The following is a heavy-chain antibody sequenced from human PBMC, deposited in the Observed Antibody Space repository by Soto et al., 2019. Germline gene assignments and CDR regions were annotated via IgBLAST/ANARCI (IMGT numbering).Heavy chain of an antibody. CDR1: GYTFTGYY. V-gene: IGHV1-2*04. CDR3: ARETQSSSSGFDH. CDR2: INPNSGGT. Sequence: ASVKVSCKASGYTFTGYYMHWVRQAPGQGLEWMGWINPNSGGTNYAQKFQGWVTMTRDTSISTAYMELSRLRSDDTAVYYCARETQSSSSGFDHWGQGTLVTVSS. D-gene: IGHD6-6*01. J-gene: IGHJ4*02.